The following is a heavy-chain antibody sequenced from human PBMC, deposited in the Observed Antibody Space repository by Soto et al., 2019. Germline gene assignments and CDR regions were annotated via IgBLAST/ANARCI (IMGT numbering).Heavy chain of an antibody. Sequence: ASVKVSCKASGYTFASYYMHWVRQAPGQGLEWMGIINPSGGSTSYAQKFQDRVTMTRDTSTSTVYMELSSLRSKDTAVYYCARVLTYYDFSAPLWGQGTLVTVSS. D-gene: IGHD3-3*01. V-gene: IGHV1-46*01. CDR2: INPSGGST. J-gene: IGHJ4*02. CDR1: GYTFASYY. CDR3: ARVLTYYDFSAPL.